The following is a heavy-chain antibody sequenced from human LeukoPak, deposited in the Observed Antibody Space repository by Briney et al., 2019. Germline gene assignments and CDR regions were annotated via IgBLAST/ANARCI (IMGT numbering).Heavy chain of an antibody. Sequence: WASVKVSCNASGGTFSSYAISWVRQAPGQGLEWMGGIIPIFGTANYAQKFQGRVTITADESTSTAYMELSSLRSEDTAVYYCARVDSSSPDPIDYWGQGTLVTVSS. CDR1: GGTFSSYA. CDR2: IIPIFGTA. CDR3: ARVDSSSPDPIDY. V-gene: IGHV1-69*13. J-gene: IGHJ4*02. D-gene: IGHD6-6*01.